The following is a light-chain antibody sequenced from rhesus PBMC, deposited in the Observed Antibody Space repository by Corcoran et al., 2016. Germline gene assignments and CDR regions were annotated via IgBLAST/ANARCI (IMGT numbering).Light chain of an antibody. V-gene: IGKV1-22*01. J-gene: IGKJ3*01. CDR2: TAS. CDR3: LQYSSSPFT. CDR1: QGISSW. Sequence: DIQMTQSTSSLSASVGDKVTITCRASQGISSWLAWYQQKPGNAPKLLNYTASSLQSGVPSRFSGSGSGTDCTLTISSLQPEDFATYYCLQYSSSPFTFGPGTKLDIK.